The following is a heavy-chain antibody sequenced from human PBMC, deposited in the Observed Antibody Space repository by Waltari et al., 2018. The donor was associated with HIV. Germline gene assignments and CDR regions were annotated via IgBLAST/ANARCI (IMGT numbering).Heavy chain of an antibody. CDR3: ARRMDNWGLQAFDI. V-gene: IGHV4-34*02. D-gene: IGHD7-27*01. CDR1: GGSFSGYY. J-gene: IGHJ3*02. CDR2: IKYVGTT. Sequence: QVHLQQWGAGLLKPSETLSLTCGVYGGSFSGYYWSWIRQPPGKGLEWLGEIKYVGTTNYNPSLKSRVTVLLDTSKTQFSLQLSSVTAADTAVYYCARRMDNWGLQAFDIWGQGTMVTVSS.